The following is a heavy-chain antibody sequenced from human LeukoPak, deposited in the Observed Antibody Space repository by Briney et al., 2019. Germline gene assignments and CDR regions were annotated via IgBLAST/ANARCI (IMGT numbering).Heavy chain of an antibody. CDR3: ARIGYYYDSSSWSMIDY. J-gene: IGHJ4*02. CDR1: GGTFSSYA. V-gene: IGHV1-69*06. D-gene: IGHD3-22*01. Sequence: SVKVSCKASGGTFSSYAISWVRQAPEQGLEWMGGIIPIFGTANYAQKFQGRVTITADKSTSTAYMELSSLRSEDTAVYYCARIGYYYDSSSWSMIDYWGQGTLVTVSS. CDR2: IIPIFGTA.